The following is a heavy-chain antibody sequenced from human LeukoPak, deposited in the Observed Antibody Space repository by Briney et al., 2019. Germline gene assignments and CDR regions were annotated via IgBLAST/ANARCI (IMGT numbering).Heavy chain of an antibody. CDR3: ARNGAGYFYYYYMDV. Sequence: ASVKVSCKASGYTFTSYYIHWVRQAPGQGLEWMGWINPNSGGTNCAQKFQGRVTMTRDTSISTAYMELSSLRSEDTAVYYCARNGAGYFYYYYMDVWGKGTTVTVSS. D-gene: IGHD4-17*01. CDR1: GYTFTSYY. CDR2: INPNSGGT. V-gene: IGHV1-2*02. J-gene: IGHJ6*03.